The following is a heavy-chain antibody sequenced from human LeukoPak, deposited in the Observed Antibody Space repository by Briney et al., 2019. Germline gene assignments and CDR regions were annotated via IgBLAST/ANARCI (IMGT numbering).Heavy chain of an antibody. CDR3: AKGSGYYDSSGSTLYYFDY. D-gene: IGHD3-22*01. CDR2: ISGSGGNT. Sequence: PGGSLRLFCAASGFTFSSYAMSWVRQAPGKGLEWVSAISGSGGNTYYADSVKGRFTISRDNSKNTLYLQMNSLRAEDTAVYYCAKGSGYYDSSGSTLYYFDYWGQGTLVTVSS. J-gene: IGHJ4*02. V-gene: IGHV3-23*01. CDR1: GFTFSSYA.